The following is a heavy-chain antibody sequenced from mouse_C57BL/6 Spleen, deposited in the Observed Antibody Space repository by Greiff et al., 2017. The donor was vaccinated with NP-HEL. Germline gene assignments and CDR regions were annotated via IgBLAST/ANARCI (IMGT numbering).Heavy chain of an antibody. D-gene: IGHD1-1*01. J-gene: IGHJ1*03. CDR2: IYPSDSET. CDR3: ARRGNAVRARYFDV. CDR1: GYTFTSYC. V-gene: IGHV1-61*01. Sequence: QVQLQQPGAELVRPGSSVKLSCKASGYTFTSYCMDWVKQRPGQGLEWIGNIYPSDSETHYNQKFKDKATLTVDKSSSTAYMQLSSLTSEDSAVYYCARRGNAVRARYFDVWGTGTTVTVSS.